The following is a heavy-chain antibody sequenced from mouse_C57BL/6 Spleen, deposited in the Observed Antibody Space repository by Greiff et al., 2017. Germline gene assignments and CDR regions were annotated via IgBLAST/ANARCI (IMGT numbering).Heavy chain of an antibody. D-gene: IGHD4-1*01. CDR3: AKADWDRGFAY. Sequence: EVKLVESGGGLVKPGGSLKLSCAASGFTFSDYGMHWVRQAPEKGLEWVAYISSGSSTIYYADTVKGRFTISRDNAKNTLFLQMTSLRSEDTAMYYWAKADWDRGFAYWGQGTLVTVSA. CDR1: GFTFSDYG. V-gene: IGHV5-17*01. J-gene: IGHJ3*01. CDR2: ISSGSSTI.